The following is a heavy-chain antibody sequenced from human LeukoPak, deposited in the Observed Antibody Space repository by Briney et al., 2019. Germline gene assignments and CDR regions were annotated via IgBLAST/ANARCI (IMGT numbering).Heavy chain of an antibody. J-gene: IGHJ4*02. Sequence: GGSLRLSCAASGFTISSYAMSWVRQAPGKGLEWVSAISGSGGSTYYADSVKGRFTISRDNSKNTLYLQMNSRRAEDTAVYYCAKDYYGSGSSKGPLDCWGQGTLVTVSS. CDR2: ISGSGGST. V-gene: IGHV3-23*01. D-gene: IGHD3-10*01. CDR3: AKDYYGSGSSKGPLDC. CDR1: GFTISSYA.